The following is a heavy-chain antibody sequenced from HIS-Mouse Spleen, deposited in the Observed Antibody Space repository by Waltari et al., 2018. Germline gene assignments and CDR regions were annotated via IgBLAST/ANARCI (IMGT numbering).Heavy chain of an antibody. J-gene: IGHJ2*01. D-gene: IGHD6-13*01. CDR2: IYYSGSP. CDR1: GGSISSSSYY. Sequence: QLQLQESGPGLVKPSETLSLTCTVSGGSISSSSYYWGWIRQPPGKGLEWIGSIYYSGSPYYHPSLNGRVTISVDTSKNQFSLKLSSVTAADTAVYYCAREIPYSSSWYDWYFDLWGRGTLVTVSS. V-gene: IGHV4-39*07. CDR3: AREIPYSSSWYDWYFDL.